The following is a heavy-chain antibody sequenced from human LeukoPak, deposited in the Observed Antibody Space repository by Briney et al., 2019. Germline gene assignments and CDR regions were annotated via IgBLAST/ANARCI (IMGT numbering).Heavy chain of an antibody. CDR1: GFTFSSYG. J-gene: IGHJ6*03. V-gene: IGHV3-30*02. D-gene: IGHD2-2*02. CDR2: IRYDGSNK. CDR3: AKSAAIAHHYYYYMDV. Sequence: GGSLRLSCAASGFTFSSYGMHSVRQAPGKGLEWVAFIRYDGSNKYYADSVKGRFTISGDNSKNTLYLQMNSLRAEDTAVYYCAKSAAIAHHYYYYMDVWGKGTTVTVSS.